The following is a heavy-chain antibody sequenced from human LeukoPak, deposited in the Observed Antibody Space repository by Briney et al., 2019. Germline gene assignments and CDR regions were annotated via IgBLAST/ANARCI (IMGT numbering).Heavy chain of an antibody. V-gene: IGHV1-18*01. CDR3: ARDLSSYNYGDSVNWFDP. J-gene: IGHJ5*02. D-gene: IGHD4-17*01. CDR2: ISAYNGNT. CDR1: GYTFTSYG. Sequence: ASVKVSCKASGYTFTSYGISWVRQATGQGLEWMGWISAYNGNTNYAQKLQGRVTMTTDTSTSTAYMELRSLRSDDTAVYYCARDLSSYNYGDSVNWFDPWGQGTLVTVSS.